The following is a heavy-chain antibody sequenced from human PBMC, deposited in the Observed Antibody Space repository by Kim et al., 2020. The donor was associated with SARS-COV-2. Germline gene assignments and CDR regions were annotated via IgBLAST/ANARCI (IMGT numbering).Heavy chain of an antibody. D-gene: IGHD3-3*01. V-gene: IGHV4-59*08. J-gene: IGHJ4*02. CDR3: ARPDRDFWSGYPSDHYFDY. Sequence: SRVTISIDTSKNQFSLKLSSVTAADTAVYYCARPDRDFWSGYPSDHYFDYWGQGTLVTVSS.